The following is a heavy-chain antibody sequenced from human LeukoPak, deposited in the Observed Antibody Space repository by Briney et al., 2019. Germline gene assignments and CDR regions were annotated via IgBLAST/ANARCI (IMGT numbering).Heavy chain of an antibody. CDR2: IIPIFGTV. D-gene: IGHD3-3*01. V-gene: IGHV1-69*06. Sequence: SVKVSCKASGGTFSSYAISWVRQAPGQGLEWKGGIIPIFGTVNYAQKFQGRVTITADKSTSTAYMELSSLRSEDTAVYYCARSLFRFLEWSYRSYYYYFMDVWGKGTTVTVSS. J-gene: IGHJ6*03. CDR1: GGTFSSYA. CDR3: ARSLFRFLEWSYRSYYYYFMDV.